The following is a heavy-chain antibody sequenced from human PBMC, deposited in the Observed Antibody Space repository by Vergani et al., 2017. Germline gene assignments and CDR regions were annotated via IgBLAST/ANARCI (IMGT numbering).Heavy chain of an antibody. CDR2: IYSGGST. V-gene: IGHV3-66*03. Sequence: EVQLVESGGGLIQPGGSLRLSCAASGFTVSSNYMSWVRQAPGKGLEWVSVIYSGGSTYYADSVKGRFTISRDNSKNTLYLQMNSLRAEDTAVYYCARDAPNGSGRFFDYWGQGTLVTVSS. CDR3: ARDAPNGSGRFFDY. D-gene: IGHD3-10*01. CDR1: GFTVSSNY. J-gene: IGHJ4*02.